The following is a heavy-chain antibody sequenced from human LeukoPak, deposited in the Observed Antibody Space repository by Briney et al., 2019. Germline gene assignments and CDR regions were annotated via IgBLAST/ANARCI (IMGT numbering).Heavy chain of an antibody. V-gene: IGHV3-23*01. CDR1: GFTFSSYG. CDR2: ISGGGGST. CDR3: AKDPRKRLAYDFDY. J-gene: IGHJ4*02. D-gene: IGHD2-2*01. Sequence: GGTLRLSCAASGFTFSSYGMSWVRQAPGKGLEWVSVISGGGGSTYYADSVKGRFTISRDNSKNTLYLQMNSLRAEDTAVYYCAKDPRKRLAYDFDYWGQGTLVTVSS.